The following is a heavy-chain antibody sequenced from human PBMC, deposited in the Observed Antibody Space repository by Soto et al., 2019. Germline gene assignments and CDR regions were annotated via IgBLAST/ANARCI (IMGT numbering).Heavy chain of an antibody. D-gene: IGHD3-16*01. CDR2: ISSSSRTI. J-gene: IGHJ4*02. V-gene: IGHV3-48*01. Sequence: EVQLVESGGGLVQPGGSLRLSCAASGFTFSSHSMNCVRQAPGKGLEWVSYISSSSRTIYYADSVKGRFTSSRDNAKNSLYLQMNSLRAEDTAVYYCARDDEMGYFDYWGQGTLVTVSS. CDR3: ARDDEMGYFDY. CDR1: GFTFSSHS.